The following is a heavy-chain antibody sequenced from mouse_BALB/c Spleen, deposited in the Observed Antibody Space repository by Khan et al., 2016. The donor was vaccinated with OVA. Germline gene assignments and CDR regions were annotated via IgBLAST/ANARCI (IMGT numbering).Heavy chain of an antibody. CDR2: ILPGSGSN. J-gene: IGHJ3*01. CDR3: ARGNYYGSSSGFCY. CDR1: GYTFSSYW. D-gene: IGHD1-1*01. V-gene: IGHV1-9*01. Sequence: QVQLQQSGAELMKPGASVKISCKATGYTFSSYWIEWVKQRPGHGLEWIGEILPGSGSNNYNEKFKGKATFTADTSSNTAYMQLSSLTSEESAVSYCARGNYYGSSSGFCYWGQGTLVTVST.